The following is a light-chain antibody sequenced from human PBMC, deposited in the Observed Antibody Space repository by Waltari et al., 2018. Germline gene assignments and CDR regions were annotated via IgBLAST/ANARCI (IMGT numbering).Light chain of an antibody. CDR3: QQYGSSPMYT. CDR2: GAS. CDR1: QRVSSRS. J-gene: IGKJ2*01. Sequence: EIVLTQSPGTLSLSPGERATLSCRASQRVSSRSLAWYQQKPGQAPRLLIYGASSRATGIPDRFSGSGSVTDFTLTISRLEPEDFAVYYCQQYGSSPMYTFGQGTKLEIK. V-gene: IGKV3-20*01.